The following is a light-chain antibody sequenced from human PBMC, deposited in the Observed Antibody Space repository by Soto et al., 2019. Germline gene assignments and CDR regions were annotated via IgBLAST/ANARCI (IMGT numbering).Light chain of an antibody. CDR3: MQPLQTPYT. Sequence: DTVMTQSPLSLSVTPGEPASISCRSGQSLLHSNGYNYLDWYLQKPGQSPHLLIYLASNRASGVPDRFNGSGSGTDFTLKISGVEAEDVGIYYCMQPLQTPYTFVQGTKLEIK. CDR2: LAS. V-gene: IGKV2-28*01. CDR1: QSLLHSNGYNY. J-gene: IGKJ2*01.